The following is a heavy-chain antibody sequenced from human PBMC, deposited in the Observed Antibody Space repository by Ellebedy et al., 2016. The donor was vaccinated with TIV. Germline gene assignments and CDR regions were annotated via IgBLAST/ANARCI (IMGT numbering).Heavy chain of an antibody. J-gene: IGHJ4*02. V-gene: IGHV3-74*01. CDR2: IDGDGSTT. CDR3: ARGPATVFGVVKPLDY. CDR1: GFTFSSFR. Sequence: GESLKISCAASGFTFSSFRMHWVRQDPGKGLVWVSRIDGDGSTTIYADSVKGRFTISRDNAKNSLYLQMNSLRAEDTAVYFCARGPATVFGVVKPLDYWGQGTLVTVSS. D-gene: IGHD3-3*01.